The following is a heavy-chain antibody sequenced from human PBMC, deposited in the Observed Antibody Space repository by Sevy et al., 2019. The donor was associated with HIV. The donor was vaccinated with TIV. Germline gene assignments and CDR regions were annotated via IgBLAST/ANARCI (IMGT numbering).Heavy chain of an antibody. CDR3: ASPVAMAGGGLHAFDI. CDR2: IIPIFGTA. V-gene: IGHV1-69*13. D-gene: IGHD2-15*01. J-gene: IGHJ3*02. CDR1: GGTFSSYA. Sequence: SVKVSCKASGGTFSSYAISWVRQAPGQGLEWMGGIIPIFGTANYAQKFQGRVTITADESTSTAYMELSSLRSEDTAVYYCASPVAMAGGGLHAFDIWGQGTMVTVSS.